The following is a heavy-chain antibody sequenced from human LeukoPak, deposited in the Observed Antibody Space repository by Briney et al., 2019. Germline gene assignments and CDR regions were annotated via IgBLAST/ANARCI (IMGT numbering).Heavy chain of an antibody. J-gene: IGHJ4*02. D-gene: IGHD6-19*01. CDR2: IYYSGST. CDR3: ARAVSSGWYYYFDY. Sequence: SETLPLTCTVSGGSISSYYWSWIRQPPGKGLEWIGYIYYSGSTNYNPSLKSRVTISVDTSKNQFSLKLSSVTAADTAVYYCARAVSSGWYYYFDYWGQGTLVTVSS. V-gene: IGHV4-59*01. CDR1: GGSISSYY.